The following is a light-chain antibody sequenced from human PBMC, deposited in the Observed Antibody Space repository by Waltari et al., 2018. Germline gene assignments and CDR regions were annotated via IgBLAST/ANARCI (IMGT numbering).Light chain of an antibody. CDR1: QSLTKRY. V-gene: IGKV3-20*01. CDR2: GAS. J-gene: IGKJ2*01. CDR3: QQYGSSVLYT. Sequence: LSLSPGERATLSCRASQSLTKRYLAWYQQKPGQAPRLLIYGASSRAAGIPDRFSGSGSGTDFTLTISRLEPEDFAVYYCQQYGSSVLYTFGQGTKLEIK.